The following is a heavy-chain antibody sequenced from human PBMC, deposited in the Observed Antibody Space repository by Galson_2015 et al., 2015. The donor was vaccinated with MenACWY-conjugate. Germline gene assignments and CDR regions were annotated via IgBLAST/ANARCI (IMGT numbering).Heavy chain of an antibody. CDR2: IYAGGST. J-gene: IGHJ5*02. D-gene: IGHD2-15*01. Sequence: SLRLSCAASGFTVTSNYMSWVRQAPGKALEWVSVIYAGGSTDYADSVRGRFTISGDNSRNTLYLQMDSLRPEDTALYYCARENVATLIDLWGQGTLVTVSS. CDR1: GFTVTSNY. CDR3: ARENVATLIDL. V-gene: IGHV3-66*01.